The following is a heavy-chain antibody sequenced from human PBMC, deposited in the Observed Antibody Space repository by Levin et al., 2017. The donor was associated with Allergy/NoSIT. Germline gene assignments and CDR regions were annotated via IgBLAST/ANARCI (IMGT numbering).Heavy chain of an antibody. J-gene: IGHJ4*02. V-gene: IGHV3-30*04. D-gene: IGHD2-15*01. CDR3: AREAKDTCDY. Sequence: GESLKISCAASGFTFSSYAMHWVRQAPGKGLEWVAVISYDGSNKYYADSVKGRFTISRDNSKNTLYLQMNSLRAEDTAVYYCAREAKDTCDYWGQGTLVTVSS. CDR1: GFTFSSYA. CDR2: ISYDGSNK.